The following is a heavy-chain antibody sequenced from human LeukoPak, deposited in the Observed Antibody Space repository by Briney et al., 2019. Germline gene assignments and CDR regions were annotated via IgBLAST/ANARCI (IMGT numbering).Heavy chain of an antibody. CDR2: ISSSSSSYI. D-gene: IGHD2-2*02. J-gene: IGHJ4*02. V-gene: IGHV3-21*01. CDR1: GFTFSSYS. Sequence: PGGSLRLSCAASGFTFSSYSMNWVRQAPGKGLEWVSSISSSSSSYIYYADSVKGRFTISRDNAKNSLYLQMNSLRAEDTAVYYCARDSGGKYQLRYLTYFDYWGQGTLVTVSS. CDR3: ARDSGGKYQLRYLTYFDY.